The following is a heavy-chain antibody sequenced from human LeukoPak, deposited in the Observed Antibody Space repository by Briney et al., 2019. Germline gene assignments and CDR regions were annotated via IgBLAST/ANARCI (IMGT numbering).Heavy chain of an antibody. CDR2: IKQDGSTK. Sequence: PGGSLRRSCAASGFTFTNSWMAWVRQAPGKGLEWVANIKQDGSTKHYVDSLKDRFTISRDNPKNSLYLQMNSLRADDTAVYYCARDTDGSLDYWGQGILVTVAS. V-gene: IGHV3-7*01. D-gene: IGHD1-26*01. CDR1: GFTFTNSW. J-gene: IGHJ4*02. CDR3: ARDTDGSLDY.